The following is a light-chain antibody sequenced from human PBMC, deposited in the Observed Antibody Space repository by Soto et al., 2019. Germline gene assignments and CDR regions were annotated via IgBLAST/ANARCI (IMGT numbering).Light chain of an antibody. V-gene: IGKV3-20*01. CDR2: GAS. J-gene: IGKJ3*01. CDR3: QQYGSSPL. Sequence: EIVLTQSPGTLSLSPGERATLSCRASQSVSSSYLAWYQQKPGQAPRLLIYGASSRATGIPDRFSGSGSGTDFTLTISRLEPEDFAVYSCQQYGSSPLFGPGTKVDIK. CDR1: QSVSSSY.